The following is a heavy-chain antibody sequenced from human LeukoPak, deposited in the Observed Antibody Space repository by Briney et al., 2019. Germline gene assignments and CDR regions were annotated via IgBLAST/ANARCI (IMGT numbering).Heavy chain of an antibody. CDR3: ARSIPYGTTWYGRSDY. V-gene: IGHV3-7*03. CDR2: IKPDGTTK. D-gene: IGHD6-13*01. Sequence: GGSLRLSCAASGFPFSSYSMTWVRQAPGKGLEWVANIKPDGTTKFYVDSVKGRFTISRDNALNSLYLQMNSLRAEDTAIYYCARSIPYGTTWYGRSDYWGRGTLVTVSS. J-gene: IGHJ4*02. CDR1: GFPFSSYS.